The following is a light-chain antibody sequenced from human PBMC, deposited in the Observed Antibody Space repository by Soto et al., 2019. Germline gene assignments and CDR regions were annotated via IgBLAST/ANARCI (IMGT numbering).Light chain of an antibody. V-gene: IGKV3-11*01. Sequence: EIVLTQSPGTLSLSPGERVTLSCRASQSVSSYLAWYQHKPGQAPRLLIYDAFNRATGIPARFSGSGSGTDFTLTISSLEPEDFAVYFCQQRSNWPRYTFGQGTNLEIK. CDR2: DAF. J-gene: IGKJ2*01. CDR1: QSVSSY. CDR3: QQRSNWPRYT.